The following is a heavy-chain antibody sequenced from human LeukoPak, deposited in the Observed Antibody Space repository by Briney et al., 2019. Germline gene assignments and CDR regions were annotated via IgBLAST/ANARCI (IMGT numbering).Heavy chain of an antibody. D-gene: IGHD3-10*01. V-gene: IGHV3-74*01. CDR1: GFTFSSYW. J-gene: IGHJ3*02. Sequence: GGSLRLSCAASGFTFSSYWMHWVRHAPGKGLVWVSSIKSDGSSTSYADSVKGRLTISRDNARNTLYLQMNSLRTEDTAVYYCATGNAHAFDIWGQGTMVTVSA. CDR2: IKSDGSST. CDR3: ATGNAHAFDI.